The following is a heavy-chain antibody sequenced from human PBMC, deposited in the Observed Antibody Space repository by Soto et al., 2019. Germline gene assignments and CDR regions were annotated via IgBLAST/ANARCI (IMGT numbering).Heavy chain of an antibody. CDR2: IFYNGNT. D-gene: IGHD3-10*01. CDR3: ARDPAEGGYYFDY. J-gene: IGHJ4*02. Sequence: QVQLQESGPGLVKPSETLSLTCTVSGASITTYYWSWIRQPPGKGLEFIGYIFYNGNTNYNPSLKIRVTISRDTSKNRFSLSLSSVTAADTAIYYCARDPAEGGYYFDYWGQGSLVTVSS. CDR1: GASITTYY. V-gene: IGHV4-59*01.